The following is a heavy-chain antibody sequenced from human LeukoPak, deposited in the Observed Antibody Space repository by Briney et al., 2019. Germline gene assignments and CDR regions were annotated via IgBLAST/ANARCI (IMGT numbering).Heavy chain of an antibody. CDR3: ASSGTSRPGYYYYYMDV. CDR2: IIPIFGTA. D-gene: IGHD6-6*01. J-gene: IGHJ6*03. CDR1: GGTFSSYA. V-gene: IGHV1-69*05. Sequence: ASVKVSCKASGGTFSSYAISWVRQAPGQGLEWMGGIIPIFGTANYAQKFQGRVTITTDESTSTAYMELSSLRSEDTAVYYCASSGTSRPGYYYYYMDVWGKGTTVTVSS.